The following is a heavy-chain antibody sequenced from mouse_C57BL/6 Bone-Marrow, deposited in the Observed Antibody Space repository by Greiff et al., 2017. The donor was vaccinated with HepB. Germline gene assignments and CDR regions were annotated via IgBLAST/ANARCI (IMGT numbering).Heavy chain of an antibody. D-gene: IGHD2-10*01. V-gene: IGHV2-6*01. CDR3: ARSSYYGNSYAMDY. Sequence: QVQLKESGPGLVAPSKSLSITCTVSGFSLTSYGVDWVRQSPGKGLEWLGVIWGVGSTNYNSALKSRLSISKDNSKSQVFLKMNSLQTDDTAMYYCARSSYYGNSYAMDYWGQGTSVTVSS. CDR2: IWGVGST. CDR1: GFSLTSYG. J-gene: IGHJ4*01.